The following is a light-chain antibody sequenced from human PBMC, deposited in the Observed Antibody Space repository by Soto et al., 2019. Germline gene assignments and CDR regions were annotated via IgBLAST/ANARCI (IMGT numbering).Light chain of an antibody. CDR2: GAS. CDR3: QQYNNWPLT. J-gene: IGKJ5*01. CDR1: QAVYSSL. Sequence: ETVLTQSPGTLSLSPGERAPLSCRAPQAVYSSLLAWYQQNPGQAPRLLIYGASTRATGVPARFSGGGSGTEFTLTITSLQSEDFAVYWCQQYNNWPLTFGAGTRLE. V-gene: IGKV3D-15*01.